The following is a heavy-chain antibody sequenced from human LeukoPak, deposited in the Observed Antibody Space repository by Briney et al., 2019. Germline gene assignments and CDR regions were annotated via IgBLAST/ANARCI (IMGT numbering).Heavy chain of an antibody. CDR3: ARDHLDGHFDY. CDR2: IYISGST. V-gene: IGHV4-4*07. CDR1: GGSISSSY. J-gene: IGHJ4*02. Sequence: KTSETLSLTCTVSGGSISSSYYSWIRQPAGKGLEWIGRIYISGSTNYNPSLESRVTMSVDTSKNQFSLKLSSVTAADTAVYYCARDHLDGHFDYWGQGTLVTVSS. D-gene: IGHD5-24*01.